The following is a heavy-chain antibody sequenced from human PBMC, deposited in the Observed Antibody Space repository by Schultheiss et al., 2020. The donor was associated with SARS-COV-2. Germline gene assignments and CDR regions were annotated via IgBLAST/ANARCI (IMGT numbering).Heavy chain of an antibody. V-gene: IGHV3-66*01. CDR1: GFTFSNAW. Sequence: GGSLRLSCAASGFTFSNAWMNWVRQAPGKGLEWVSVIYSGGSTYYADSVKGRFTISRDNSKNTLYLQMNSLRAEDTAVYYCASLTTVTGDYWGQGTLVTVSS. CDR2: IYSGGST. D-gene: IGHD4-11*01. CDR3: ASLTTVTGDY. J-gene: IGHJ4*02.